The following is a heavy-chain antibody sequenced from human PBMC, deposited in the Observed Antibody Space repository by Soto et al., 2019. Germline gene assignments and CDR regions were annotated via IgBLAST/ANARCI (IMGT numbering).Heavy chain of an antibody. D-gene: IGHD3-10*01. J-gene: IGHJ3*02. CDR2: ISYDGSNK. Sequence: PGGSLRLCCAASGFTFSSYGMDWVRQEPGKGLEWVAVISYDGSNKYYADSVKGRFTISRDNSKNTLYLQMNSLRAEDTAVYYCAREYYYGSGRTFDIWGQGTMVTVSS. CDR1: GFTFSSYG. CDR3: AREYYYGSGRTFDI. V-gene: IGHV3-30*03.